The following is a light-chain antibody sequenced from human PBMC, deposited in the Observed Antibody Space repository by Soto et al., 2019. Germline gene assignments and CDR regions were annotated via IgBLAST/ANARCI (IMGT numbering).Light chain of an antibody. CDR2: DAS. J-gene: IGKJ5*01. V-gene: IGKV3-20*01. CDR3: QQYGNSPIT. CDR1: QSVSSSY. Sequence: ESVLTQSPGTLSLSPGKRATLSCRASQSVSSSYLAWYQQKPGQAPRLLIYDASTRATGIPDRFSGSGSGTDFTLTISRLEPEDFAVYYCQQYGNSPITFGQGTRLEIK.